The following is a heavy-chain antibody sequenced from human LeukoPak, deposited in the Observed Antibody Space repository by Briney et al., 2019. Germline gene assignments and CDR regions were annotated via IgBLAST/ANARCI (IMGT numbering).Heavy chain of an antibody. J-gene: IGHJ3*02. CDR3: ARRIWGADSQSHTFDI. D-gene: IGHD3-16*01. CDR1: GFTFSDYY. CDR2: ISRTI. V-gene: IGHV3-11*01. Sequence: GGSLRLSCAASGFTFSDYYMGWIRQAPGKGVEWISYISRTIYYADSVKGRFTISRDNAKNSLYLQMNSLRAEDTAVYYCARRIWGADSQSHTFDIWGQGTMVTVSS.